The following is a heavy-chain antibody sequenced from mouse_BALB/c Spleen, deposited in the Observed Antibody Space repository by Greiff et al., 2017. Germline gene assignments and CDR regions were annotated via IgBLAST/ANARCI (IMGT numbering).Heavy chain of an antibody. D-gene: IGHD6-5*01. Sequence: EVQLQQSGAELVRSGASVKLSCTASGFNIKDYYMHWVKQRPEQGLEWIGWIDPENGDTEYAPKFQGKATMTADTSSNTAYLQLSSLTSEDTAVYYCNARLSTMDYWGQGTSVTVSS. J-gene: IGHJ4*01. CDR2: IDPENGDT. CDR3: NARLSTMDY. V-gene: IGHV14-4*02. CDR1: GFNIKDYY.